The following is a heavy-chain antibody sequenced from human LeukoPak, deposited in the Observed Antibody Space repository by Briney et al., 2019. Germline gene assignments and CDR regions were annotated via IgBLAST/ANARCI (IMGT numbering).Heavy chain of an antibody. J-gene: IGHJ3*02. CDR1: GYTFTSYA. V-gene: IGHV1-3*01. Sequence: ASVKVSCKASGYTFTSYAMHWVCQAPGQRLEWMGWINAGNGNTKYSQKFQGRVTITRDTSASTAYMELSSLRSEDTAVYYCARDLWTRTHYDILTGYYMGAFDIWGQGTMVTVSS. CDR2: INAGNGNT. CDR3: ARDLWTRTHYDILTGYYMGAFDI. D-gene: IGHD3-9*01.